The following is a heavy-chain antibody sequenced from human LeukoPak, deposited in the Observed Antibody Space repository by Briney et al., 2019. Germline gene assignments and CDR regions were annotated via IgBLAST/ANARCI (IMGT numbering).Heavy chain of an antibody. CDR3: ARDSGRIAAVGTPQYYGMDV. CDR1: GDSISNYY. CDR2: FYSSGNV. V-gene: IGHV4-4*07. Sequence: SETLSLTCTVFGDSISNYYWSWLRQPAGKGLEWIGRFYSSGNVKYYSSLQSRVIVSVDTSTNQFSLKLTSVTAADTAVYYCARDSGRIAAVGTPQYYGMDVWGPGTTVTVSS. D-gene: IGHD6-13*01. J-gene: IGHJ6*02.